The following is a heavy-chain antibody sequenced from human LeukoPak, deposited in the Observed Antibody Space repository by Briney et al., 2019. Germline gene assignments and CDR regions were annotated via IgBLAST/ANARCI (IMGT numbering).Heavy chain of an antibody. Sequence: GGSLRLSCAASGFTFSTYSMNWVRQAPGKGLEWVSSITGSSSFIYYADSVKGRFTISRDNVRNSLHLQMNSLRAEDTAVYYCAKTRVMIVVLYYFDYWGQGTLVTVSS. CDR2: ITGSSSFI. V-gene: IGHV3-21*01. D-gene: IGHD3-22*01. CDR1: GFTFSTYS. J-gene: IGHJ4*02. CDR3: AKTRVMIVVLYYFDY.